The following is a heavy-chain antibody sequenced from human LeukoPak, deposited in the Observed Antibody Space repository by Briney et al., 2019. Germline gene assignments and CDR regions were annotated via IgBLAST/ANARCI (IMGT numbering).Heavy chain of an antibody. CDR1: GFTFSSYA. CDR3: AKSKYSSSWFGEYYFDY. J-gene: IGHJ4*02. Sequence: GGSLRLSCAASGFTFSSYAMSWVRQAPGKGLEWVSAISGSGGSTYYADSVKGRFTISRDNSKNTLYLQMNSLRAEDTAVYCCAKSKYSSSWFGEYYFDYWGQGTLVTVSS. CDR2: ISGSGGST. D-gene: IGHD6-13*01. V-gene: IGHV3-23*01.